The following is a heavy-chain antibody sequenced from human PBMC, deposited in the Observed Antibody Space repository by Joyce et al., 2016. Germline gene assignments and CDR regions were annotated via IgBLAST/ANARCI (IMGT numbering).Heavy chain of an antibody. J-gene: IGHJ5*02. CDR2: RVPSDSYT. V-gene: IGHV5-10-1*01. Sequence: EVQLVQSGAEVKKPGESLRISCKGSGYSFTNYWISWVRQTPGKGLEWVGRRVPSDSYTKYSPSFQGHVNISSNKSIRTAYLQWSSLKASDTAMYYCAREDRDGHYVWWHWFDPWGQGTLVTVSS. D-gene: IGHD3-16*01. CDR3: AREDRDGHYVWWHWFDP. CDR1: GYSFTNYW.